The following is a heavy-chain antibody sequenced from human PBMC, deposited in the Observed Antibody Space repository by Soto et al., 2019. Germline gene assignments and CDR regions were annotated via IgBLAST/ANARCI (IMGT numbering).Heavy chain of an antibody. CDR3: ARTYYYDSSGSLYGMDV. V-gene: IGHV3-74*01. CDR2: INSDGSST. CDR1: GFTFSSYW. J-gene: IGHJ6*02. Sequence: GGSLRLSCAASGFTFSSYWMHWVRQAPGKGLVWVSRINSDGSSTSYADSVKGRFTISRDNAKNTLYLQMNSLRAEDTAVYYCARTYYYDSSGSLYGMDVWGQGTTVTVSS. D-gene: IGHD3-22*01.